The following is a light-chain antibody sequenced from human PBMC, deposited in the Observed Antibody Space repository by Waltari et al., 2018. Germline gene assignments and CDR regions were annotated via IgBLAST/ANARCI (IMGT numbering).Light chain of an antibody. CDR1: QSIGRW. Sequence: DIQLTQSPSTLSASVGYRVPLTCRASQSIGRWLAWYQQKPGKAPDLLIYKASTLERGVPSRFSGSGSGTEFTLTITGLQPLDVATYYCQEYDSHWSFGQGTKVEIK. V-gene: IGKV1-5*03. CDR3: QEYDSHWS. J-gene: IGKJ1*01. CDR2: KAS.